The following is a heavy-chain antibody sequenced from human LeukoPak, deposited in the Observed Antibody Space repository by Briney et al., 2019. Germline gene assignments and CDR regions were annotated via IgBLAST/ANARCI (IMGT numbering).Heavy chain of an antibody. D-gene: IGHD5-24*01. Sequence: GSLRLSCAASGFSFRSSAMHWVRQAPGKGLEWMAFMRSDGSDEHYADSVKGRFTISRDNSKNTLYLQMNSLRAEDTAVYYCARERWLQFGGGARGFDIWGQGTMVTVSS. J-gene: IGHJ3*02. V-gene: IGHV3-30*02. CDR2: MRSDGSDE. CDR3: ARERWLQFGGGARGFDI. CDR1: GFSFRSSA.